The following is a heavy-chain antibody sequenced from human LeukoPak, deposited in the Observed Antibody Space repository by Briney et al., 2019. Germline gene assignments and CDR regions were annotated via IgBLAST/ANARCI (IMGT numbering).Heavy chain of an antibody. Sequence: ASVKVSCKASGYTFTSYDINWVRQATGQGLEWMGWISAYNGNTNYAQKLQGRVTMTTDTSTSTAYMELRSLRSDDTAVYYCARDHYYGSGSYYYYYYYYMDVWGKGTTVTISS. J-gene: IGHJ6*03. V-gene: IGHV1-18*01. CDR2: ISAYNGNT. CDR3: ARDHYYGSGSYYYYYYYYMDV. D-gene: IGHD3-10*01. CDR1: GYTFTSYD.